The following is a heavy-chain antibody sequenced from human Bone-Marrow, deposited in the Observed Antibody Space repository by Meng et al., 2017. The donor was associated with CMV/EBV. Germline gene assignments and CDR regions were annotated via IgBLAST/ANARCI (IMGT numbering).Heavy chain of an antibody. Sequence: SETLSLTCAVYGGSFSGYYWSWIRQPPGKGLEWIGEINHSGSTNYNPSLKSRVTISVDTSKNQFSLKLSSVTAADTAVYYCARVTVGYGSERWDYWGQGTLVTVSS. CDR3: ARVTVGYGSERWDY. CDR2: INHSGST. CDR1: GGSFSGYY. J-gene: IGHJ4*02. D-gene: IGHD4-17*01. V-gene: IGHV4-34*01.